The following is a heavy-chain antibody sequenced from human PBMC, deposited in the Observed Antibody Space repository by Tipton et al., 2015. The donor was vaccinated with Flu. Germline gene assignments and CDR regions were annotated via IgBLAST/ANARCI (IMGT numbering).Heavy chain of an antibody. CDR3: ARDRVGDYSGFDP. V-gene: IGHV4-61*02. CDR1: GGSISSGSYY. CDR2: IYTSGST. Sequence: TLSLTCTVSGGSISSGSYYWSWIRQPAGKGLEWIGRIYTSGSTNYNPSLKSRVTISVDTSKNQFSLQLSSVTAADTAVYYCARDRVGDYSGFDPWGQGTLVTVSS. D-gene: IGHD4-17*01. J-gene: IGHJ5*02.